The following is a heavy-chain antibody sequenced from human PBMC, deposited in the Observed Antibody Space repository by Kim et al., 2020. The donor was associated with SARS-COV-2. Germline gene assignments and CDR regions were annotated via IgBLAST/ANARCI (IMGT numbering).Heavy chain of an antibody. D-gene: IGHD3-10*01. CDR1: GGSISSSNW. CDR3: ARVRGSGSYYSSLDY. J-gene: IGHJ4*02. V-gene: IGHV4-4*02. Sequence: SETLSLTCAVSGGSISSSNWWSWVRQPPGKGLEWIGEIYHSGSTNYNPSLKSRVTISVDKSKNQFSLKLSSVTAADTAVYYCARVRGSGSYYSSLDYWGQGTLVTVSS. CDR2: IYHSGST.